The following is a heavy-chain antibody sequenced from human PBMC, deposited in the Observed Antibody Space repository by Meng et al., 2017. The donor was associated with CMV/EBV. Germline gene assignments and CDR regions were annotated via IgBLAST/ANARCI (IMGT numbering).Heavy chain of an antibody. CDR3: ARDGPIVVVRGHYGMDV. CDR1: GFTFSSYE. J-gene: IGHJ6*02. V-gene: IGHV3-48*03. D-gene: IGHD2-2*01. CDR2: ISSSGSTI. Sequence: GESLKTSCAASGFTFSSYEMNWVRQAPGKGLEWGSYISSSGSTIYYADSVKGRFTISRDNAKNSLYLQMNSLRAEDTAVYYCARDGPIVVVRGHYGMDVWGQGTTVTVSS.